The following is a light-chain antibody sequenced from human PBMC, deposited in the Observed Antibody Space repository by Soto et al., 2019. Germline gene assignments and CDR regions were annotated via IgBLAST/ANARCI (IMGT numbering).Light chain of an antibody. J-gene: IGKJ1*01. Sequence: DIQMTQSPSTLSASVGDRVTVTCRASQNIGSWVAWYQQKPGKAPNLLTYKASTLENGVPSRFSGTGSGTEFPLTISSLQPDDFATYYCQQYSPYSARTFGQGTKVEVK. CDR1: QNIGSW. V-gene: IGKV1-5*03. CDR3: QQYSPYSART. CDR2: KAS.